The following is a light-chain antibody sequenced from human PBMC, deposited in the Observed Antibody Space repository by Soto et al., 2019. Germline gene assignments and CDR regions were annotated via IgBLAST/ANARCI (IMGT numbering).Light chain of an antibody. CDR3: LQEYNYPRT. Sequence: AIQMTQSPSSLSASVGDRVTLTCRASQGIRNDLGSYQQKPGKAPRLLIYAASSLQSRVPSRFSGSGSGTDFTLTISSLQPEDFATYYCLQEYNYPRTFGQGTKVEVK. J-gene: IGKJ1*01. V-gene: IGKV1-6*01. CDR1: QGIRND. CDR2: AAS.